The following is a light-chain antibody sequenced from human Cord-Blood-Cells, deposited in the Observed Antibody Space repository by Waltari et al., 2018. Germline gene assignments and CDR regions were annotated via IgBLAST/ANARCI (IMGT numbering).Light chain of an antibody. Sequence: EIVMTPSPATLSVYPGERATLSCRASQSVSSNLAWYQQKPGQAPRLLLICAATRATGIPARFSGSGSGTEFTLTISSRQSEEVAVYYCQQYNNWSPWTFGQGTKVEIK. J-gene: IGKJ1*01. CDR3: QQYNNWSPWT. CDR2: CAA. CDR1: QSVSSN. V-gene: IGKV3-15*01.